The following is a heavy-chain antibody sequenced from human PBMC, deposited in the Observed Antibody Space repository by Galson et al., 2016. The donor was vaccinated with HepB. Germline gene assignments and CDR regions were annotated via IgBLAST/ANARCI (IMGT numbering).Heavy chain of an antibody. CDR2: IIPIFGTP. J-gene: IGHJ6*02. V-gene: IGHV1-69*13. D-gene: IGHD2-2*01. CDR1: GDTFNSIA. CDR3: AIALPAPSLPSGMDV. Sequence: SVKVSCKASGDTFNSIAISWVRQAPGEGLQWMGGIIPIFGTPTYAPNFQGRVTITADESTTTAFLHLTSLRSEDAAIYYCAIALPAPSLPSGMDVWGQGTTVTVSS.